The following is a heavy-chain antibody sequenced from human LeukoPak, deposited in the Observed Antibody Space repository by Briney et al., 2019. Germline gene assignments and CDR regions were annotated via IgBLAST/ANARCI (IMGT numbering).Heavy chain of an antibody. CDR3: ARDQYYYGSGSYYNAGMDV. J-gene: IGHJ6*02. D-gene: IGHD3-10*01. CDR1: GYTFTSYY. V-gene: IGHV1-46*01. CDR2: INPSGGST. Sequence: GASVKVSCKASGYTFTSYYMHWVRQAPGQGLEWMGIINPSGGSTSYAQKFQGRVTMTRDTSTSTVYMELSSLRSEDTAVYYCARDQYYYGSGSYYNAGMDVWGQGTTVTVSS.